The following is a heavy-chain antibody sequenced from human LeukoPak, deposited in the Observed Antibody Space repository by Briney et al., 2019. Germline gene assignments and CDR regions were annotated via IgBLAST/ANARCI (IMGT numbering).Heavy chain of an antibody. CDR2: MNPNSGNT. CDR3: ARGKDQARHIIKGPAVDY. CDR1: GYTFTSYD. V-gene: IGHV1-8*01. D-gene: IGHD3-10*01. J-gene: IGHJ4*02. Sequence: ASVKVSCKASGYTFTSYDINWVRQATGQGLEWMGWMNPNSGNTGYAQKFQGRVTITRNTSISTAYMELSSLRSEDTAVYYCARGKDQARHIIKGPAVDYWGQGTLVTVSS.